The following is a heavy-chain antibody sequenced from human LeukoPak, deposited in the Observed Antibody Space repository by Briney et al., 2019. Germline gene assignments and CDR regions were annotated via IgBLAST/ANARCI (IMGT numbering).Heavy chain of an antibody. CDR1: GGSFSDYF. CDR2: IDHSGST. V-gene: IGHV4-34*01. D-gene: IGHD5-12*01. CDR3: ARGPVRGRGYGYYSYYMDV. J-gene: IGHJ6*03. Sequence: PSETLSLTCAVYGGSFSDYFWSWLRQPPGKGLEWIGEIDHSGSTNYNPSLKSRVTISVDTSKSQFSLQLSSVTAADTAVYYCARGPVRGRGYGYYSYYMDVWGKGTTVTVSS.